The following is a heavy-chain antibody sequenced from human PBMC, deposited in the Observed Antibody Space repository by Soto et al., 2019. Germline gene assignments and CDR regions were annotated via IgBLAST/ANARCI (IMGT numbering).Heavy chain of an antibody. D-gene: IGHD1-26*01. CDR1: GFNFGDHA. CDR3: VSSSGSQPRAGWFDP. Sequence: EVQLVESGGGLAQPGWSRRLSCAASGFNFGDHAMHWVRQTPGKGLEWVSGVSWNSVTINYADSIKGRFTISRDNAKRTLYLKMNNLRPADTAMYFCVSSSGSQPRAGWFDPWGQGTLVTVS. J-gene: IGHJ5*02. V-gene: IGHV3-9*01. CDR2: VSWNSVTI.